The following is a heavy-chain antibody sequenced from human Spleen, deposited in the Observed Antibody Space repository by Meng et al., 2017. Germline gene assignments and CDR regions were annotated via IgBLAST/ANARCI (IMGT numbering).Heavy chain of an antibody. CDR1: GGTFSSYT. V-gene: IGHV1-69*02. CDR3: ASGSEKYFDL. J-gene: IGHJ2*01. Sequence: QGQRVEAGAKGKKPGPLVKGACKAFGGTFSSYTISWVRQAPGQGLEWMGRIIPILGIANYAQKFQGRVTITADKSTSTAYMELSSLRSEDTAVYYCASGSEKYFDLWGRGTLVTVSS. D-gene: IGHD6-25*01. CDR2: IIPILGIA.